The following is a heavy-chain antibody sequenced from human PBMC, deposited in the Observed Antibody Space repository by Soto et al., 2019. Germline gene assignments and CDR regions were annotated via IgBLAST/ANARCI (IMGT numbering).Heavy chain of an antibody. D-gene: IGHD3-16*02. CDR2: INPNSGGT. Sequence: QVHLVQSGAEVKKPGASVKVSCKASGYTFTGYYMHWVRQAPGEGLEWLGWINPNSGGTNYAEKFQDRVTMTRDTSITTAYMELSRLRSDDTAVYYCARSGGLRLEDLSRKNDYWGQGTLVTVSS. V-gene: IGHV1-2*02. CDR1: GYTFTGYY. J-gene: IGHJ4*02. CDR3: ARSGGLRLEDLSRKNDY.